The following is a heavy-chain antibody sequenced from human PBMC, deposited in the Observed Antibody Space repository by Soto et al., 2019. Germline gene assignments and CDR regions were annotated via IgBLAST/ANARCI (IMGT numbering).Heavy chain of an antibody. D-gene: IGHD2-15*01. CDR2: ISGSGGST. Sequence: WSLRLSCAASGFTFSSYAMSWVRQAPGKGLEWVSAISGSGGSTYYADSVKGRFTISRDNSKNTLYLQMNSLRAEDTAVYYCAKDSALRYCSGGSCYYFDYWGQGTLVTVSS. CDR3: AKDSALRYCSGGSCYYFDY. J-gene: IGHJ4*02. V-gene: IGHV3-23*01. CDR1: GFTFSSYA.